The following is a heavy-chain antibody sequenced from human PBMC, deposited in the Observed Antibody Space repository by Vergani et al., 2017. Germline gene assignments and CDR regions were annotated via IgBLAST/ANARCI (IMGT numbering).Heavy chain of an antibody. J-gene: IGHJ5*02. V-gene: IGHV4-38-2*01. CDR3: ARANLGIAAAASGNWFDR. CDR1: GYSISSGYY. D-gene: IGHD6-13*01. CDR2: IYHSGST. Sequence: QVQLQESGPGLVKPSETLSLTCAVSGYSISSGYYWGWIRQPPGKGLEWIGSIYHSGSTYYNPSPKSRVTISVDTSKNQFSLKLSSVTSADTAVYYCARANLGIAAAASGNWFDRWGQGTLVAVSS.